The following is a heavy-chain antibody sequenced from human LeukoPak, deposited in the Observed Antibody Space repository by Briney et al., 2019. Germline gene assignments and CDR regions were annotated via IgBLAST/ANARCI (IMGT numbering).Heavy chain of an antibody. V-gene: IGHV3-21*01. CDR2: ISSSSSYI. Sequence: GGSLRLSCAASGFTFSSYSMNWVRQAPGKGLEWVSSISSSSSYIYYADSVKGRFTISRDNAKNSLYLQMNSLRAEDTAVYYCARGVFGDYAPGDYWGQGTLVTVSS. J-gene: IGHJ4*02. CDR1: GFTFSSYS. CDR3: ARGVFGDYAPGDY. D-gene: IGHD3-10*01.